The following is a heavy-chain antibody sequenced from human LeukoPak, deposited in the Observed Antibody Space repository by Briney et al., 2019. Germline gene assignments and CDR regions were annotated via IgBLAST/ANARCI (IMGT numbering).Heavy chain of an antibody. D-gene: IGHD3-22*01. Sequence: SETLSLTCTVSGGSISSGSYYWSWIRQPVGKGLEWIGRIYTSGSTNYNPSLKSRVTMSVDTSKNQFSLKLSSVTAADPAVYYCARGETDSSAKRAWFDPWGQGTLVTVSS. CDR2: IYTSGST. J-gene: IGHJ5*02. V-gene: IGHV4-61*02. CDR3: ARGETDSSAKRAWFDP. CDR1: GGSISSGSYY.